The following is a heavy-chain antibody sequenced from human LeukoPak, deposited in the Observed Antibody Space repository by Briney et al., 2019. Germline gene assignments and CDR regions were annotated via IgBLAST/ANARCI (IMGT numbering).Heavy chain of an antibody. J-gene: IGHJ4*02. CDR2: ISSSSSYI. CDR3: ARDTSSGWYPTFFDY. D-gene: IGHD6-19*01. CDR1: GFTFSSYS. Sequence: GRSLRLSCAASGFTFSSYSMNWVRQAPGKGLEWVSSISSSSSYIYYADSVKSRFTISRDNAKNSLYLHMNSLRAEDTAVYYCARDTSSGWYPTFFDYWGQGTLVTVSS. V-gene: IGHV3-21*01.